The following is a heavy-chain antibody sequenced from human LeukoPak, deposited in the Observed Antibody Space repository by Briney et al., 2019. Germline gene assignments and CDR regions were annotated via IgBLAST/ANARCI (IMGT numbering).Heavy chain of an antibody. D-gene: IGHD6-13*01. Sequence: ASVKVSCKASGYTFTGYYMHWVRQAPGQGLEWMGWINPNSGGTNYAQKFQGRVTMTRDTSISAAYMELSRLRSDDTAVYYCARVIAAAVNYYYYYMDVWGKGTTVTVSS. CDR2: INPNSGGT. CDR3: ARVIAAAVNYYYYYMDV. CDR1: GYTFTGYY. V-gene: IGHV1-2*02. J-gene: IGHJ6*03.